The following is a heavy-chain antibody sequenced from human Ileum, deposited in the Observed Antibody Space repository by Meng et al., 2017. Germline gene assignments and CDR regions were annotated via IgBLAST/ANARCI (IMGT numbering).Heavy chain of an antibody. Sequence: MPGHRWGAGVFKHPESLTLTCAVFGGYFSGYYWSASRQHPGKVLEWIGEINHSGNTNYNPSLKSRVTISVDTSKNQFSLKLSSVTAADTAVYYCSSGGPWFDPWGQGTLVTVSS. J-gene: IGHJ5*02. CDR1: GGYFSGYY. CDR2: INHSGNT. V-gene: IGHV4-34*01. CDR3: SSGGPWFDP.